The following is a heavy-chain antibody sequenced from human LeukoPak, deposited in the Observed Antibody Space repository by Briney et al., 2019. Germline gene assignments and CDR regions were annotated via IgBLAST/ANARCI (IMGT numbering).Heavy chain of an antibody. V-gene: IGHV3-21*01. J-gene: IGHJ4*02. Sequence: PGGSLRLSCAASGFTFSSYSMNWVRQAPGKGLEWVSSISSSSSYIYYADSVKGRFTISRDNAKNSLYLQMNSLRAEDTAVYCCARDQGGYSYTFDYWGQGTLVTVSS. CDR2: ISSSSSYI. CDR3: ARDQGGYSYTFDY. D-gene: IGHD5-18*01. CDR1: GFTFSSYS.